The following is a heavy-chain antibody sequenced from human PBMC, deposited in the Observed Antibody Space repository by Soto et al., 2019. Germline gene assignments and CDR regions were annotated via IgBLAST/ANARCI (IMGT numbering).Heavy chain of an antibody. CDR2: ISWNSGSI. CDR3: AKDMGGSLAYYYYGMDV. J-gene: IGHJ6*02. V-gene: IGHV3-9*01. CDR1: GFSFDDYA. D-gene: IGHD3-16*01. Sequence: EVQLVESGGGLVQPSRSLRLSCAASGFSFDDYAMHWVRQAPGKGLEWVSMISWNSGSIGYADSVKGRFTISRDNAKTSLYLQMNSRRTEDTALYYCAKDMGGSLAYYYYGMDVWGQGTTVTVSS.